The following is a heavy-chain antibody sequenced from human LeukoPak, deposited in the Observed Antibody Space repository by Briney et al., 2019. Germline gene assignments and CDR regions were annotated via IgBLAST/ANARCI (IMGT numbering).Heavy chain of an antibody. V-gene: IGHV3-64*02. J-gene: IGHJ4*02. Sequence: PGGSLRLSCVASGFPFRSYAMTWVRQTPGKGLESVSVITDEADTYYADSVKGRFTISRDNSKNTLYLQMGSLRAEDMAVYYCARERAGYFDYWGQGTLVTVSS. CDR2: ITDEADT. CDR3: ARERAGYFDY. CDR1: GFPFRSYA.